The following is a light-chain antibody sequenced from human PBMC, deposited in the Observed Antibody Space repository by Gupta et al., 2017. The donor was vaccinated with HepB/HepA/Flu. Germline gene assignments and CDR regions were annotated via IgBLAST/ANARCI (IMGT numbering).Light chain of an antibody. Sequence: QSALPQPASVSGSPGQSITISCTGTSSDVGSYNLVSLYQQHPGKAPNLLIYELNKRPSGVSNRFSCSKSGNTASLTISGLQAADEADYYCCSYAGSDTLVFGGGTELTVL. J-gene: IGLJ3*02. CDR2: ELN. V-gene: IGLV2-23*02. CDR3: CSYAGSDTLV. CDR1: SSDVGSYNL.